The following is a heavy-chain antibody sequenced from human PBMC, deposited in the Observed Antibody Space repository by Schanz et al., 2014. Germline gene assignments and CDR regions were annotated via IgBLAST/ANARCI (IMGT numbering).Heavy chain of an antibody. CDR2: ILGLASTT. D-gene: IGHD3-16*01. V-gene: IGHV3-23*04. CDR3: ARHGGIPYYPMDV. J-gene: IGHJ6*02. Sequence: EVQLAESGGGLVQPGGSLRLSCAASGFTFSTSAMSWVRQVPGKGLEWVSAILGLASTTYYADSVKGRFTISRDNSKNSLYLQMNSLRAEDTAVYYCARHGGIPYYPMDVWGQGTTVTVSS. CDR1: GFTFSTSA.